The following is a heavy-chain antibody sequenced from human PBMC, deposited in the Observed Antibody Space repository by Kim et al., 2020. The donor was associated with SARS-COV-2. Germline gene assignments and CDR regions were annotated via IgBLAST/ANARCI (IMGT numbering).Heavy chain of an antibody. Sequence: GGSLRLSCSASGFTFSTYAMYWVRQAPGKGLEYVSSISRSGRTIDYADSMKGRSTISRDNSKNMLYLQVSSLIPEDTAVYYCVKEVMPTSGTNYFDYWG. CDR2: ISRSGRTI. CDR1: GFTFSTYA. D-gene: IGHD2-8*01. CDR3: VKEVMPTSGTNYFDY. V-gene: IGHV3-64D*09. J-gene: IGHJ4*01.